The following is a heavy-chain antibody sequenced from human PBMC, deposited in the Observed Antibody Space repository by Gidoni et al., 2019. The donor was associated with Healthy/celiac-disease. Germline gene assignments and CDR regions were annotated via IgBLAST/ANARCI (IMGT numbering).Heavy chain of an antibody. CDR1: GGTFSSYA. CDR2: IIPIFGTA. V-gene: IGHV1-69*06. D-gene: IGHD1-26*01. Sequence: QVQLVQSGAEVKTPGSSVKVSCKASGGTFSSYAISWVRQAPGQGLEWMGGIIPIFGTANYAQKFQGRVTITADKSTSTAYMELSSLRSEDTAVYYCARATPHPSGSYNWFDPWGQGTLVTVSS. J-gene: IGHJ5*02. CDR3: ARATPHPSGSYNWFDP.